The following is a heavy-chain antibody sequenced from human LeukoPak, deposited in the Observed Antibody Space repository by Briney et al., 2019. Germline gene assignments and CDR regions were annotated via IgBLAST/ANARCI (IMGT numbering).Heavy chain of an antibody. CDR1: GGSISSYY. CDR3: ARIAAAGTRFDY. V-gene: IGHV4-59*08. J-gene: IGHJ4*02. CDR2: IYYSGST. D-gene: IGHD6-13*01. Sequence: SETQSLTCTVSGGSISSYYWSWIRQPPGKGLEWIGYIYYSGSTNYNPSLKSRVTISVDTSKNQFSLKLSSVTAADTAVYYCARIAAAGTRFDYWGQGTLVTVSS.